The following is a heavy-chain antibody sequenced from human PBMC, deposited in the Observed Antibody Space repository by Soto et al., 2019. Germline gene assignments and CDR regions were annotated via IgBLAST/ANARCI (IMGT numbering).Heavy chain of an antibody. CDR2: IYYSGST. CDR1: GGSISSYY. CDR3: ARISGHYYDTKRGWFDP. V-gene: IGHV4-59*01. D-gene: IGHD3-22*01. Sequence: SETLSLTCTVSGGSISSYYWSWIRQPPGKGLEWIGYIYYSGSTNYNPSLKSRVTISVDTSKNQFSLKLSSVTAADTAVYYCARISGHYYDTKRGWFDPWSQGTLVTVSS. J-gene: IGHJ5*02.